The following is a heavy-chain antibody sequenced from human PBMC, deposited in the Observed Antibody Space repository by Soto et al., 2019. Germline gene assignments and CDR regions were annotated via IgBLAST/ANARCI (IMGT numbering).Heavy chain of an antibody. J-gene: IGHJ4*02. CDR3: ASSNYDFWSGYFLADY. V-gene: IGHV1-69*01. CDR2: IIPIFGTA. Sequence: QVQLVQSGAEVKKPGSSVKVSCKASGGTFSSDAISWVRQAPGQGLEWMGGIIPIFGTAHYAQKFQGRVTITADESTSTAYMELSSLRSEDTAVYYCASSNYDFWSGYFLADYWGQGTLVTVSS. CDR1: GGTFSSDA. D-gene: IGHD3-3*01.